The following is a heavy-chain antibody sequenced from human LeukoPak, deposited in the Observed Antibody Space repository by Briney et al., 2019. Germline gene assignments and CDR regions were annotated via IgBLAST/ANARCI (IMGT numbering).Heavy chain of an antibody. CDR3: ARNELISSNYYYYGMDV. Sequence: SQTLSLTCTVSGGSISSGGNYWAWIRQNPGKGLEWIGYINYSGNAYYNPSLKSRVTISVDTSKNQFSLKLSSVTAADTAVYYCARNELISSNYYYYGMDVWGQGATVTVSS. V-gene: IGHV4-31*03. CDR2: INYSGNA. CDR1: GGSISSGGNY. J-gene: IGHJ6*02.